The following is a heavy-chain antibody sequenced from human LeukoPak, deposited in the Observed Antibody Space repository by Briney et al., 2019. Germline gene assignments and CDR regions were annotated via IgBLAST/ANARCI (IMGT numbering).Heavy chain of an antibody. CDR1: GFTFSSYA. CDR3: AKDYYDSSGYYYAH. Sequence: GGSLRLSCAASGFTFSSYAMSWVRLAPGKGLEWVSAISGSGGSTYYADSVKGRFTISRDNSKNTLYLQMNSLRAEDTAVYYCAKDYYDSSGYYYAHWGQGTLVTVSS. CDR2: ISGSGGST. V-gene: IGHV3-23*01. D-gene: IGHD3-22*01. J-gene: IGHJ4*02.